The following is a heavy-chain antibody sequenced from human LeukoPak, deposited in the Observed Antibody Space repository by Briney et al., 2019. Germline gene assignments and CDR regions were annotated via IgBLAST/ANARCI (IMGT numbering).Heavy chain of an antibody. J-gene: IGHJ4*02. V-gene: IGHV3-23*01. CDR1: GFTFSSYA. CDR3: AKGAMVRGVLDY. D-gene: IGHD3-10*01. Sequence: QPGGSLRLSCAASGFTFSSYAMNWVRQAPGKGLEWVSTISNSGESTYYADSVKGRFTISRDNSKNTLFLQMNSLRAEDTAVYYCAKGAMVRGVLDYWGQGTLVTVSS. CDR2: ISNSGEST.